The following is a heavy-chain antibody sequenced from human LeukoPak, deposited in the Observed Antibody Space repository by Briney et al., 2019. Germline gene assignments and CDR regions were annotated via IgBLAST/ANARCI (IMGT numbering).Heavy chain of an antibody. V-gene: IGHV4-39*01. CDR1: GGSISSSSYY. CDR3: ARLHYDILTGYPNGDY. Sequence: SETLSLTCTVSGGSISSSSYYWGWIRQPPGKGLEWIGSIYYSGSTYYNPSLKSRVTISVDTSKNQFSLKPSSVTAADTAVYYCARLHYDILTGYPNGDYWGQGTLVTVSS. J-gene: IGHJ4*02. D-gene: IGHD3-9*01. CDR2: IYYSGST.